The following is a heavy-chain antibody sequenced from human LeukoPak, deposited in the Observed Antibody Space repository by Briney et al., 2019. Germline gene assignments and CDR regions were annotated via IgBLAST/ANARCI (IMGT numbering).Heavy chain of an antibody. D-gene: IGHD4-23*01. CDR1: GGSISSYY. V-gene: IGHV4-59*01. J-gene: IGHJ3*02. Sequence: SETLSLTCTVSGGSISSYYWSWIRQPPGKGLEWIGYIYYSGSTNYNPSLKSRVTISVDTSKNQFSLKLSSVTAADTAVYYCARERWLPGNSARLNAFDIWGQGTMVTVSS. CDR3: ARERWLPGNSARLNAFDI. CDR2: IYYSGST.